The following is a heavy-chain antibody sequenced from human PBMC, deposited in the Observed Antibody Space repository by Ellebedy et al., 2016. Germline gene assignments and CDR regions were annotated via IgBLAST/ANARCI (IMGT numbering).Heavy chain of an antibody. CDR3: TRGGLDNSFDV. CDR1: GFPFTSYS. V-gene: IGHV3-48*02. CDR2: ISPTSGSTI. J-gene: IGHJ3*01. Sequence: GGSLRLXCVVSGFPFTSYSMKWVRQTPGKGLEWVSYISPTSGSTIYYADSVKGRFTISRDNAKNSVYLQMNSLRDEDTAVYYCTRGGLDNSFDVWGQGTMVTVSS. D-gene: IGHD3-16*01.